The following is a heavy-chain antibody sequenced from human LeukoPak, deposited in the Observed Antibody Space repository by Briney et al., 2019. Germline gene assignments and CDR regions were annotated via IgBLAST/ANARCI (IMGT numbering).Heavy chain of an antibody. Sequence: SVKVSCKASGGTFSSYAFSWVRQAPGQGLEWMGGIIPFFSTSNYAQKFQGRVTITADESTSTAYMELRSLTPEDTAVYYCARSDVLQRYQLLHYYYYMDVWGKGTTVTISS. CDR2: IIPFFSTS. CDR1: GGTFSSYA. D-gene: IGHD2-2*01. V-gene: IGHV1-69*13. J-gene: IGHJ6*03. CDR3: ARSDVLQRYQLLHYYYYMDV.